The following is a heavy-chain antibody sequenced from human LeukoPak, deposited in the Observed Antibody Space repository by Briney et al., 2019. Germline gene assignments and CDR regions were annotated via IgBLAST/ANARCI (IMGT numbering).Heavy chain of an antibody. V-gene: IGHV3-21*01. CDR2: ITGSSDYI. J-gene: IGHJ4*02. Sequence: PGGSLRLSCAASGFSFSRYSVNWVRQAPGKGLEWVSCITGSSDYIFYADSVRGRFTISRDNAKNSLYLQMNSLRAEDTAVYYCAKFKGHYGDSEYYFDYWGQGTLVTVSS. CDR1: GFSFSRYS. CDR3: AKFKGHYGDSEYYFDY. D-gene: IGHD3-10*01.